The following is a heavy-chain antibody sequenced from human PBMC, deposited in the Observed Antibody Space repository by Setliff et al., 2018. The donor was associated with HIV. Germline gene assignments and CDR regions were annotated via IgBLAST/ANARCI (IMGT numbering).Heavy chain of an antibody. CDR3: ARQIAVAATPHYFDY. CDR2: IYHSGST. D-gene: IGHD6-19*01. CDR1: GYSISSGYY. Sequence: SETLSLTCAVSGYSISSGYYWGWIRQPPGKGLEWIGSIYHSGSTYYNPSLKSRVTISVDTYKNQFSLKLSSVTAADTAVYYCARQIAVAATPHYFDYWGQGTLVTVSS. J-gene: IGHJ4*02. V-gene: IGHV4-38-2*01.